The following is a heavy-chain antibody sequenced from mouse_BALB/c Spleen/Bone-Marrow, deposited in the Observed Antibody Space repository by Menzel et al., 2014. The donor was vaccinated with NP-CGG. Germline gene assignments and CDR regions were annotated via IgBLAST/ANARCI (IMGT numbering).Heavy chain of an antibody. CDR3: AGVPTGFPY. V-gene: IGHV1-80*01. CDR2: IYPGDGET. Sequence: QVQLQQSGAELVRPGSSVKISCKASGYAFSSYWMTWVKQRPGQGLEWIGQIYPGDGETNYNGKFKGKATLTADKSSSTAYMKLSRLTSEDSAVYFSAGVPTGFPYWGQGTLVTVSA. CDR1: GYAFSSYW. J-gene: IGHJ3*01.